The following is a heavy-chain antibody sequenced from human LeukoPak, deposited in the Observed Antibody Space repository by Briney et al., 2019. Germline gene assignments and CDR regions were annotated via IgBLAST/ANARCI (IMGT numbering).Heavy chain of an antibody. CDR3: ARDSSDY. J-gene: IGHJ4*02. V-gene: IGHV3-30-3*01. CDR2: ISYDGSKK. CDR1: GFTFSRYA. Sequence: PGTSLRLSCAVSGFTFSRYAMHWVRQAPGKGLEWVAVISYDGSKKADSVKGRFTISRDNPKNTLYLQMTSLRAEDTAVYYCARDSSDYWGQGTLVTVSS.